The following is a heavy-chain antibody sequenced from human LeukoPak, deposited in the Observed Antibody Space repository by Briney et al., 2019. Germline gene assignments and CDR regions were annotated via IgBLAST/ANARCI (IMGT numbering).Heavy chain of an antibody. V-gene: IGHV1-8*01. D-gene: IGHD6-13*01. CDR3: ARAGYGSSWTLFDY. CDR1: GYTFTSYD. J-gene: IGHJ4*02. CDR2: MNPNSGNT. Sequence: ASVRVSCKASGYTFTSYDINWVRQATGQGLEWMGWMNPNSGNTGYAQKFQGRVTMTRNTSISTAYMELSSLRSEDTAVYYCARAGYGSSWTLFDYWGQGTLVTVSS.